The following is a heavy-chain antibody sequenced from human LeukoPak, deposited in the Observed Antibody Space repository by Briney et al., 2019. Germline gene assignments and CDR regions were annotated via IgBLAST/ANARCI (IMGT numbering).Heavy chain of an antibody. CDR1: GFTFSNFG. V-gene: IGHV3-30*02. J-gene: IGHJ4*02. D-gene: IGHD3-22*01. Sequence: GGSLRLSCAASGFTFSNFGMHWVRQAPGKGLEWVAFIRYDGSNKYYADSVKGRFTISRDNSKNTLYLQMNSLRAEDTAIYYCARERGSSGYYLGYWGQGTLVTVSS. CDR2: IRYDGSNK. CDR3: ARERGSSGYYLGY.